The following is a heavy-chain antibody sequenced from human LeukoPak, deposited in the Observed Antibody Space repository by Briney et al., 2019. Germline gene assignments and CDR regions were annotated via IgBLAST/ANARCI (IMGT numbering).Heavy chain of an antibody. D-gene: IGHD1-1*01. V-gene: IGHV3-23*01. J-gene: IGHJ4*02. CDR2: ISNSGGST. Sequence: GGSLILSCAASGFTFNTYTMYWVRQAPGKGLEWVSGISNSGGSTYYADSVKGRFTISRDNSKNTLYLQMNSLRAEDTALYYCAKGLERESRLDSWGQGTLVTVSS. CDR3: AKGLERESRLDS. CDR1: GFTFNTYT.